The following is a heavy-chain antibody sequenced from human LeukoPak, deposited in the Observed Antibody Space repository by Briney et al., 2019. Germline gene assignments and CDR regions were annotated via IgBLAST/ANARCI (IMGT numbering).Heavy chain of an antibody. CDR3: ARQGGYDWGLGY. Sequence: SETLSLTCTVSGGSISSYYWSWIRQPPGKGLEWIGYIYYSGSTNYNPSLKSRVTISVDTSKNQFSLKLSSVTAADTAVYYCARQGGYDWGLGYWGQGTLVTVSS. J-gene: IGHJ4*02. D-gene: IGHD5-12*01. V-gene: IGHV4-59*08. CDR1: GGSISSYY. CDR2: IYYSGST.